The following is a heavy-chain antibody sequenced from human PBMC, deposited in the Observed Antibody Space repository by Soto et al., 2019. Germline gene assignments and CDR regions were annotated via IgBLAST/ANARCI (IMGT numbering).Heavy chain of an antibody. Sequence: QVQLVQSGAEVKKPGASVKISCKTSGFTFTSYFNHWVRQAPGQGLEWMGMINPSGGITSFAQKFQCRVTMTRDTSTSTVYMELSDLRSEDTAVYYCARDPARQNWGPVFDYWGQGTLVTVSS. V-gene: IGHV1-46*01. J-gene: IGHJ4*02. CDR1: GFTFTSYF. CDR2: INPSGGIT. CDR3: ARDPARQNWGPVFDY. D-gene: IGHD7-27*01.